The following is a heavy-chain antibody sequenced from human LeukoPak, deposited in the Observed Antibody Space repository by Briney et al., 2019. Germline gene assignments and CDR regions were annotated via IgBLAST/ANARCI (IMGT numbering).Heavy chain of an antibody. J-gene: IGHJ4*02. CDR2: IYYSGST. CDR3: ATLTMVRGVGY. V-gene: IGHV4-39*01. CDR1: GGSISSTSYY. D-gene: IGHD3-10*01. Sequence: PSETLSLTCTVSGGSISSTSYYWGWIRQPPGKGLKWIGSIYYSGSTYYNPSLKSRVTISVDTSKNQFSLKLSSVTAADTAVYYCATLTMVRGVGYWGQGTLVTVSS.